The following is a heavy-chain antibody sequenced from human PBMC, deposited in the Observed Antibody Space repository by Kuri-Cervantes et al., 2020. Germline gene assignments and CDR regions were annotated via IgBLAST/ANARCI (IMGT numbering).Heavy chain of an antibody. CDR1: GFTFSSYS. Sequence: GGSLRLSCAASGFTFSSYSMNWVRQAPGKGLEWVSSISSSSSYIYYADSVKGRFTISRDTAKNSLYLQMNSLRAEDTAVYYCARDLGSGSYYNAHYYNYGMDVWGQGTTVTVSS. J-gene: IGHJ6*02. CDR2: ISSSSSYI. D-gene: IGHD3-10*01. V-gene: IGHV3-21*01. CDR3: ARDLGSGSYYNAHYYNYGMDV.